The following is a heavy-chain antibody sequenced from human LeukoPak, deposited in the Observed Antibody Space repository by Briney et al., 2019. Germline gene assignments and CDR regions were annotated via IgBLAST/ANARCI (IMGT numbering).Heavy chain of an antibody. J-gene: IGHJ4*02. Sequence: SETLSLTCTVSGGSISSGDYYWSWIRQHPGKGLEWIGYIYYSGSTYYNPSLKSRVTISVDTSKNQFSLKLSSVTAADTAVYYCARVAVAGTRYYFDYWGQGTLVTVSS. CDR3: ARVAVAGTRYYFDY. CDR1: GGSISSGDYY. V-gene: IGHV4-31*03. D-gene: IGHD6-19*01. CDR2: IYYSGST.